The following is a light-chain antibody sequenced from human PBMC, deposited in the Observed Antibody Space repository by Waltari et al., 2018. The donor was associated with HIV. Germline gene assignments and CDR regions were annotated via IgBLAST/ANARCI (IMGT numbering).Light chain of an antibody. CDR1: QTVRSS. Sequence: RVTITCRASQTVRSSLAWYQQRPGKAPKSLVYGASKLQTEVPSRFSAGGSGTNFSLTISSLKPEDFATYICQQYYTFPRTFGRGTRVDMK. CDR2: GAS. J-gene: IGKJ1*01. V-gene: IGKV1-12*01. CDR3: QQYYTFPRT.